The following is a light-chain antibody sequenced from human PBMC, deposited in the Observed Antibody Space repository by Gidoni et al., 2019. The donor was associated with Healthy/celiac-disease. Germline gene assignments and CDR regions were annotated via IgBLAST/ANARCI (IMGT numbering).Light chain of an antibody. J-gene: IGKJ4*01. CDR1: QSVSSSY. CDR3: QQDGRSPLT. Sequence: EIVLTQSPGTLSLSPGERATLSCRASQSVSSSYLAWYQQKPGQAPRLLIYGASSRATGIPDRFSGSGSGTDFTLTISRLEPEDFAVYYCQQDGRSPLTFGGXTKVEIK. CDR2: GAS. V-gene: IGKV3-20*01.